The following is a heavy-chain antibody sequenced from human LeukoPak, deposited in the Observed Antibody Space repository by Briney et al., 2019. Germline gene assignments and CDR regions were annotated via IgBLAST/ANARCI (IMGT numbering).Heavy chain of an antibody. D-gene: IGHD3-22*01. V-gene: IGHV1-69*04. CDR1: GGTFSSYA. CDR3: ATTAPQYYYGSSGHNRFFDY. J-gene: IGHJ4*02. Sequence: SVKVSCKASGGTFSSYAISWVRQAPGQGLEWMGRIIPILGIANYAQKFQGRVTITADKSTSTAYMELSSLRSEDTAVYYCATTAPQYYYGSSGHNRFFDYWGQGTLVTVSS. CDR2: IIPILGIA.